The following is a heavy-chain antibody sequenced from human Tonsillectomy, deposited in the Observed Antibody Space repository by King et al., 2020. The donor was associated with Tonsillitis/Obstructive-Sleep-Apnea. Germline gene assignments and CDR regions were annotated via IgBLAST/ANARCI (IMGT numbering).Heavy chain of an antibody. CDR2: IKQDGSEK. V-gene: IGHV3-7*03. CDR3: ATIVLWFGGRYYFDY. J-gene: IGHJ4*02. Sequence: VQLVQSGGGLVQPGGSLRLSCAASGLTFDRYWMSWVRQAPGKGLEWVANIKQDGSEKYYVDSVKGRFTISRDNAKNSLHLQMNSLRAEDTAVYYCATIVLWFGGRYYFDYWGQGTLVTVSS. CDR1: GLTFDRYW. D-gene: IGHD3-10*01.